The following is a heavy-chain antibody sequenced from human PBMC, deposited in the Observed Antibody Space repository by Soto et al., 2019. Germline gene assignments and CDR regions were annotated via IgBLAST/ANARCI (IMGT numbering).Heavy chain of an antibody. J-gene: IGHJ6*04. CDR2: IIPALGIT. Sequence: QVQLVQSGATVKRPGSSVRVSCQASGDTFSTHTITWVRQAPGQGLEWVGRIIPALGITTYAQRFQGRVTISAVRSTSTAYMVLISLTSDDTTLSYCARDQYCSVSSSFGYPDVWGGGTAVIVSS. D-gene: IGHD2-15*01. CDR3: ARDQYCSVSSSFGYPDV. V-gene: IGHV1-69*08. CDR1: GDTFSTHT.